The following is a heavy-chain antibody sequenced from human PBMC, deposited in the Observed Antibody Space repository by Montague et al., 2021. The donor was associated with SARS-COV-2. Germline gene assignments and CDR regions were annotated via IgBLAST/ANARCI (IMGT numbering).Heavy chain of an antibody. V-gene: IGHV4-61*08. D-gene: IGHD3-10*01. J-gene: IGHJ5*02. CDR3: ARDLGGFDV. CDR2: IYYSGSS. Sequence: SETLSLICIVSGGSVSSGGYYWSWIRQPPGKGLEWIGYIYYSGSSNYNPSLKSRVSLSVDTSKNQFSLKLRSATAADTALYYCARDLGGFDVWGQGATVTVSS. CDR1: GGSVSSGGYY.